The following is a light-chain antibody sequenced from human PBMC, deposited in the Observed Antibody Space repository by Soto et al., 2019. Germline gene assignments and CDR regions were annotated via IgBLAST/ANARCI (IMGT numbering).Light chain of an antibody. CDR3: QQSYSTPHT. CDR1: QSISSY. V-gene: IGKV1-39*01. Sequence: DIQMTQSPSSLSASVGDRVTITCRASQSISSYLNWYQQQPGKAPKLLIYAASSLQSGVPSRFSGRVSGTDFTLTISSLHPDDFATYYSQQSYSTPHTFGGGTKVDIK. CDR2: AAS. J-gene: IGKJ4*01.